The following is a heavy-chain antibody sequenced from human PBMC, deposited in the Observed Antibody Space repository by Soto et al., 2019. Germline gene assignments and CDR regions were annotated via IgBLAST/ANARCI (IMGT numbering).Heavy chain of an antibody. Sequence: GGSLRLSCAASGFTFSSYAMHWVRQAPGKGLEYVSAISSNGGSTYYANSVKGRFTISRDNSKNTLYLQMGRLRAEDMAVYYCARVGPYSSSWNTYYFDYWGQGTLVTVSS. CDR2: ISSNGGST. V-gene: IGHV3-64*01. D-gene: IGHD6-13*01. J-gene: IGHJ4*02. CDR3: ARVGPYSSSWNTYYFDY. CDR1: GFTFSSYA.